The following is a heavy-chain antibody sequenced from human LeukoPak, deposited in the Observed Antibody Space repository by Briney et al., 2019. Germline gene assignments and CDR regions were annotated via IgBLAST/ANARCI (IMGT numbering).Heavy chain of an antibody. CDR1: GYTFTSYY. J-gene: IGHJ3*02. D-gene: IGHD2-2*01. CDR2: INPSGGST. CDR3: ARDTGGDIVVVPAAQDAFDI. Sequence: ASVKVSCKASGYTFTSYYMHWVRQAPGQGLEWMGKINPSGGSTSYAQKFQGRVTMTRDTSTSTVYMELSSLRSEDTAVYYCARDTGGDIVVVPAAQDAFDIWGQGTMVTVSS. V-gene: IGHV1-46*01.